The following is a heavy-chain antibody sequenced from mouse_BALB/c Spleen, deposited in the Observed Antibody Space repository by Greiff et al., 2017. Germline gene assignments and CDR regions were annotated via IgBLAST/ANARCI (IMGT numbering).Heavy chain of an antibody. CDR3: TRENYSGVYFDY. CDR1: GYTFTSYW. Sequence: QVQLQQPGAELVRPGASVKLSCKASGYTFTSYWINWVKQRPGQGLEWIGNIYPSDSYTNYNQKFKDKATLTVDKSSSTAYMQLSSPTSEDSADYYCTRENYSGVYFDYWGQGTTLTVSS. V-gene: IGHV1-69*02. CDR2: IYPSDSYT. D-gene: IGHD2-1*01. J-gene: IGHJ2*01.